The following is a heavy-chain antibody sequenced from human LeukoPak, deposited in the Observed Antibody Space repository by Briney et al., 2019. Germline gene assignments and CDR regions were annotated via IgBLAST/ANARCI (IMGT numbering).Heavy chain of an antibody. CDR3: ARAVATVYYFYMDV. Sequence: PGGSLRLSCAASGFTVSSNYITWVRQAPGKGLEWVSAIYSGGTTYYAGSVKGRFTISRDNSKNTLYLQMNSLRAEDTAVYYCARAVATVYYFYMDVWGKGTTVTISS. CDR2: IYSGGTT. V-gene: IGHV3-53*01. CDR1: GFTVSSNY. J-gene: IGHJ6*03. D-gene: IGHD5-12*01.